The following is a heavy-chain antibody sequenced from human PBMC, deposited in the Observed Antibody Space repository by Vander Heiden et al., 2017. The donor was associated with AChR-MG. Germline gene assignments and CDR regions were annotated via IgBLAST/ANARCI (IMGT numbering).Heavy chain of an antibody. D-gene: IGHD6-19*01. CDR1: GGTFSSYA. J-gene: IGHJ4*02. CDR3: ARDPPGYSSGWTGYFDY. Sequence: QVQLVQSGAEVKKPGSSVKVSCKASGGTFSSYAISWVRQAPGQGLEWMGGIIPICGTANYAQKFQGRVTITADESTSTAYMELSSLRSEDTAVYYCARDPPGYSSGWTGYFDYWGQGTLVTVSS. CDR2: IIPICGTA. V-gene: IGHV1-69*01.